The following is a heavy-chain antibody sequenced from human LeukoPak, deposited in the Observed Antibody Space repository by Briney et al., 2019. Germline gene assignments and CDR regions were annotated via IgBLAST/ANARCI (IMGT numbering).Heavy chain of an antibody. Sequence: PSETLSLTCAVYGGSFSGYYWSWIRQPPGEGLEWIGEINHSGSTNYNPSLKSRVTISVETSKNQFSLKLSSVTAADTAVYYCARGRRGNWFDPWGQGTLVTVSS. V-gene: IGHV4-34*01. J-gene: IGHJ5*02. CDR3: ARGRRGNWFDP. CDR1: GGSFSGYY. CDR2: INHSGST.